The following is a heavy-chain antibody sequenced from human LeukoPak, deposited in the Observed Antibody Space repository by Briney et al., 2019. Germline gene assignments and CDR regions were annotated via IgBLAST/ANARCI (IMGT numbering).Heavy chain of an antibody. CDR1: GGSISSGGYS. CDR3: ARGIRKPDY. V-gene: IGHV4-30-2*01. Sequence: PSETLSLTCAVSGGSISSGGYSWSWIRQPPGKGLEWIGYIYHSGSTYYNPSLKSRVTISVDRSKNQFSLKLSSVTAADTAVYYCARGIRKPDYWGQGTLVTVSS. D-gene: IGHD2-21*01. J-gene: IGHJ4*02. CDR2: IYHSGST.